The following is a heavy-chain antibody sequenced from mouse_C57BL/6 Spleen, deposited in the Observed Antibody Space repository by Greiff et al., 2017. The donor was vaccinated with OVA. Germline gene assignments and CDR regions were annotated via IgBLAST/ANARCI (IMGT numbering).Heavy chain of an antibody. J-gene: IGHJ4*01. V-gene: IGHV14-1*01. CDR1: GFTINGYY. CDR3: TTGAAQATDAMDY. D-gene: IGHD3-2*02. CDR2: IVPEDGDT. Sequence: EVKLQQSGAELVRPGASVKLSCTASGFTINGYYMHWVKQRPEQGLEWIGRIVPEDGDTEYAPKFQGKATLTADTSSNTAYLQLSSLPAEVTAVEYSTTGAAQATDAMDYWGQGTSVTVSS.